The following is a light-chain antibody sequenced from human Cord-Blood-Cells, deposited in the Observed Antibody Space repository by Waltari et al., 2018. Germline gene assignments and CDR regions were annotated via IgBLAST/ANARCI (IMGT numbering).Light chain of an antibody. CDR3: QQSYSTPET. V-gene: IGKV1-39*01. Sequence: DIQMTQSPSSLSASVGDRVTITCRSSQSISSYLNWYHQKPGKAPKLLIYAASSLQSGVPSRFSGSRSGTDFTLTISSLQPEDFATYYCQQSYSTPETFGQGTKVEIK. J-gene: IGKJ1*01. CDR1: QSISSY. CDR2: AAS.